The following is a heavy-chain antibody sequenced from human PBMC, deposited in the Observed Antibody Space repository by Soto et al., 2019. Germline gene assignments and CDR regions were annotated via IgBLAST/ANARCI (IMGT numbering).Heavy chain of an antibody. D-gene: IGHD5-12*01. J-gene: IGHJ6*03. CDR2: ISSSSSYI. Sequence: GGSLRLSCAASGFTFSSYSMNWVRQAPGKGLEWVSSISSSSSYIYYADSVKGRFTISRDNAKNSLYLQMNSLRAEDTAVYYCARGYNHNNGYERADYYYYYMDVWGKGTTVTVSS. CDR3: ARGYNHNNGYERADYYYYYMDV. CDR1: GFTFSSYS. V-gene: IGHV3-21*01.